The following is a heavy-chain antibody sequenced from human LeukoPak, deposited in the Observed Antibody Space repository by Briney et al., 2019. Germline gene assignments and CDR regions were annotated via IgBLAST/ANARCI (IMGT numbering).Heavy chain of an antibody. CDR2: IYPGDSDT. CDR1: GYSFTSYC. CDR3: ARPTHDYGDVFDY. J-gene: IGHJ4*02. V-gene: IGHV5-51*01. Sequence: GESLKISCKGSGYSFTSYCIGWVRQMPGKGLEWMGIIYPGDSDTRYSPSFQGQVTISADKSISTAYPQWSSLKASDTAMYYCARPTHDYGDVFDYWGQGTLVTVSS. D-gene: IGHD4-17*01.